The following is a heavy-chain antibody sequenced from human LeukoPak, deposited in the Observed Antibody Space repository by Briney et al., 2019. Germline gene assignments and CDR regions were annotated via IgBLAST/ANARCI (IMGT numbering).Heavy chain of an antibody. CDR3: ARGGGGVDY. D-gene: IGHD3-10*01. Sequence: GGSLRLSCAASGFTFSNYWMSWVRQAPGKGLDWVANIKPDGSVQTYVDPVKGRFTISRDNAKNSLYLQMNSLRTEDTAVYYCARGGGGVDYWGQGTLVTVSS. J-gene: IGHJ4*02. CDR1: GFTFSNYW. V-gene: IGHV3-7*04. CDR2: IKPDGSVQ.